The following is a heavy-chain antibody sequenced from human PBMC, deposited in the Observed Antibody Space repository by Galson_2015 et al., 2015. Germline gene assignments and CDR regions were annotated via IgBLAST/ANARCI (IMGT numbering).Heavy chain of an antibody. CDR1: GFTFSNYW. CDR3: ARSAVYSSTSHVDY. J-gene: IGHJ4*02. V-gene: IGHV3-74*01. CDR2: INSDGSST. D-gene: IGHD6-6*01. Sequence: SLRLSCAASGFTFSNYWMHWVRQAPGKGLVWVSRINSDGSSTGYAGSVKGRFTISRDNAKNTLYLQMNSLSAEDTAVYCCARSAVYSSTSHVDYWGQGTLVTVSS.